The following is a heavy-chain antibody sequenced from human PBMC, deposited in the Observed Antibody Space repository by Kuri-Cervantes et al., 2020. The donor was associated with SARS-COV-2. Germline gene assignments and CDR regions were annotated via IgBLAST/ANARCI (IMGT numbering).Heavy chain of an antibody. J-gene: IGHJ6*02. Sequence: GGSLRLSCAASGFTFSSYAMHWVRQAPGKGLEWVAVISYDGSNKYYADSVKGRFTISRDNSKNTLYLQMNSLRAEDTAVYYCARVIGYFDWPIPLSPQFYYGMDVWGQGTTVTVSS. D-gene: IGHD3-9*01. CDR3: ARVIGYFDWPIPLSPQFYYGMDV. CDR1: GFTFSSYA. CDR2: ISYDGSNK. V-gene: IGHV3-30*01.